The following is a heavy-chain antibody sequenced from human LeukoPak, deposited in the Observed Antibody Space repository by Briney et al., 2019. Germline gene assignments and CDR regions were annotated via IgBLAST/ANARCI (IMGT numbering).Heavy chain of an antibody. J-gene: IGHJ4*02. Sequence: PGGSLRLSCAASGFTFSRYEMTWVRQAPGKGLEWLSYISSSGTTIYYADSVKGRLTVSRDNAKNSLYLQMNSLRAEDTAVYYCARVVVTTFGYWGQGTLVTVSS. CDR2: ISSSGTTI. D-gene: IGHD4/OR15-4a*01. V-gene: IGHV3-48*03. CDR3: ARVVVTTFGY. CDR1: GFTFSRYE.